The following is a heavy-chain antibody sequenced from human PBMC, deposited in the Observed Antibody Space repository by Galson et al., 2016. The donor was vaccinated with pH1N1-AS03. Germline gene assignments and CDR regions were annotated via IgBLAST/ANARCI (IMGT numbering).Heavy chain of an antibody. Sequence: SVKVSCKASDYTFTNYGISWVRQAPGQGLEWMGWISTYNGNTNYAQKFQGRVTMTTDTSTSTAYMELRSLRPDDTAVYYCARDYSTPSQYYYYYYMDVWGKGTTVTVFS. D-gene: IGHD6-6*01. CDR1: DYTFTNYG. V-gene: IGHV1-18*01. CDR2: ISTYNGNT. J-gene: IGHJ6*03. CDR3: ARDYSTPSQYYYYYYMDV.